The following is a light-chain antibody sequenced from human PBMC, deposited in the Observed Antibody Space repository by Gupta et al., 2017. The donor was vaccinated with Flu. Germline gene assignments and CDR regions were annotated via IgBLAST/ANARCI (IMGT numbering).Light chain of an antibody. J-gene: IGLJ2*01. CDR2: DNE. Sequence: GSISSIGDNRVSEYQHFPGTAPTLLIYDNEKRPSGITGRCSGAKSGTSATLDITRLQTGDEADYYCGTWQGNLRGAAFGGRTTL. CDR1: ISSIGDNR. CDR3: GTWQGNLRGAA. V-gene: IGLV1-51*01.